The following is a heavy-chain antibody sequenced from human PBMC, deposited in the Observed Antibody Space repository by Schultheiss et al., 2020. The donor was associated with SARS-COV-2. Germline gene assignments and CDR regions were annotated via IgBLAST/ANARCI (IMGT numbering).Heavy chain of an antibody. CDR2: IYYSGST. V-gene: IGHV4-59*08. CDR3: ARRQAHYYGSGSYLDV. CDR1: GGSISSYY. D-gene: IGHD3-10*01. Sequence: SQTLSLTCTVSGGSISSYYWSWIRQPPGKGLEWIGYIYYSGSTNYNPSLKSRVTISVDTSKNQFSLKLSSVTAADTVVYYCARRQAHYYGSGSYLDVWGQGTTVTVSS. J-gene: IGHJ6*02.